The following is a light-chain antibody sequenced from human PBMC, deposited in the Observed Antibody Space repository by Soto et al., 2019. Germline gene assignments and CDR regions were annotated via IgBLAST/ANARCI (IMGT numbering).Light chain of an antibody. V-gene: IGLV1-40*01. Sequence: QSVLTKPTSVSGAPGQRVTISCTGSSSNIGAGYDVHWYQQLPGTAPKLLIYGNSNRPSGVPDRFSGSKSGTSASLAITGLQAEDEADYYCQSYDSSLSVLLGGGTKLTVL. J-gene: IGLJ2*01. CDR3: QSYDSSLSVL. CDR1: SSNIGAGYD. CDR2: GNS.